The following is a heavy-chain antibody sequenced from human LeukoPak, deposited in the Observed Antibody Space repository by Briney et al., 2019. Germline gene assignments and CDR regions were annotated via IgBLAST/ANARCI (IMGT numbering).Heavy chain of an antibody. CDR3: ARDHFEPGVILDY. D-gene: IGHD3-9*01. CDR1: GFTFSSHW. Sequence: GGSLRLSCAASGFTFSSHWMSWVRQAPGKGLEGVANINQDGSEKYYVDSVKGRFTISRDNAKNSLYLQMNSLRAEDTAVYYCARDHFEPGVILDYWGQGNLVTVSS. CDR2: INQDGSEK. V-gene: IGHV3-7*05. J-gene: IGHJ4*02.